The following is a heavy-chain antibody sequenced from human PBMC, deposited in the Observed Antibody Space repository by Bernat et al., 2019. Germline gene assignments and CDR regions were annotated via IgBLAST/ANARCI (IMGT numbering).Heavy chain of an antibody. J-gene: IGHJ5*02. CDR3: AREIHSSSSGWFDP. V-gene: IGHV1-69*04. D-gene: IGHD6-6*01. CDR2: IIPILGIA. CDR1: GGTFSSYT. Sequence: QVQLVQSGTEVKKPGTSVKVSCKASGGTFSSYTISWVRQAPGQGLEWMGRIIPILGIANYAQKFQGRVTITADKSTSTAYMELSSLRSEDTAVYYCAREIHSSSSGWFDPWGQGTLVTVSS.